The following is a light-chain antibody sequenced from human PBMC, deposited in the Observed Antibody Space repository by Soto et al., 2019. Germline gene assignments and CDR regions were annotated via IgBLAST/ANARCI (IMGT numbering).Light chain of an antibody. V-gene: IGKV1-6*01. CDR3: LLDFGYFWA. CDR2: AAS. Sequence: AIQLTQSPSSLSASVGDRVTITCRASLAIRTALGWYQQKPGKVPKLLIYAASTLQSGVPSRFRGSGSGTDFTLTISSLQPEDFATYYCLLDFGYFWAFGQGTKVDIK. J-gene: IGKJ1*01. CDR1: LAIRTA.